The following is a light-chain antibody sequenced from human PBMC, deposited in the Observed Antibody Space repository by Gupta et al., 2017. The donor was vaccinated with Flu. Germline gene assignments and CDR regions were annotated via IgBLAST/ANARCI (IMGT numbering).Light chain of an antibody. J-gene: IGLJ3*02. CDR2: EDS. Sequence: SYALTQTPSVSVSPGQTARTTCPGDALPKKYAYWYRQKSGQAPVLVIFEDSKRPSGIPDRFSGTSSGTMATLTISGAQVEDEADYYCYSTDSSGNHGVFGGGTKLTVL. CDR1: ALPKKY. V-gene: IGLV3-10*01. CDR3: YSTDSSGNHGV.